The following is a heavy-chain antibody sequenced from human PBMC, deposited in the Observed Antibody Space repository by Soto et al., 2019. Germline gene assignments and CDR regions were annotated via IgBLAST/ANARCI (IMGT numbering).Heavy chain of an antibody. J-gene: IGHJ6*03. CDR3: ARGGISHWAYFYYMDV. D-gene: IGHD2-21*01. Sequence: SETLSLTCVFSGGSLSDYFWIWIRQPPGMALEWIGEINHLGSINYNPSLKSRVTMSVDTSKNQFSLTLNSVTAADTATYYCARGGISHWAYFYYMDVWDRGTKVTVS. CDR1: GGSLSDYF. CDR2: INHLGSI. V-gene: IGHV4-34*01.